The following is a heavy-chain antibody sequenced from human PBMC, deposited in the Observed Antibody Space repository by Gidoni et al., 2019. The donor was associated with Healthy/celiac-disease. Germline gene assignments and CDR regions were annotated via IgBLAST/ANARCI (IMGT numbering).Heavy chain of an antibody. CDR2: SNHSGST. D-gene: IGHD3-22*01. V-gene: IGHV4-34*01. Sequence: QVQLQQWGAGLLKPSETLSLTCAVYGGSFSGYYWSWIRQPPGKGLEWIGESNHSGSTNYNPSLKSRVTISVDTSKNQFSLKLSSVTAADTAVYYCARGLGSGYYPRGWFDPWGQGTLVTVSS. CDR3: ARGLGSGYYPRGWFDP. CDR1: GGSFSGYY. J-gene: IGHJ5*02.